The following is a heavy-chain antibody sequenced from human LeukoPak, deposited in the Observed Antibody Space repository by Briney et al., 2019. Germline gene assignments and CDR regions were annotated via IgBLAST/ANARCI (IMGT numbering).Heavy chain of an antibody. Sequence: PGGSLRLSCAASGFTFSSYAMSWVRQAPGKGLEWVSGISNSGGTTYYADSVKGRFTISRDNSKNTLYLQMNSLRAEDTAVYYCAKADSGDSSGYFCDYWGQGTLVTVSS. CDR1: GFTFSSYA. CDR3: AKADSGDSSGYFCDY. V-gene: IGHV3-23*01. CDR2: ISNSGGTT. D-gene: IGHD3-22*01. J-gene: IGHJ4*02.